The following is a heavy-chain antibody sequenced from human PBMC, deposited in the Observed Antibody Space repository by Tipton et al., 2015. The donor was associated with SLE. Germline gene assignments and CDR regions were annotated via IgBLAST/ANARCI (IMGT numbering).Heavy chain of an antibody. CDR3: ARSYGEGDLDY. CDR2: INHSGST. D-gene: IGHD4-17*01. Sequence: LRLSCAVYGGSFSGYYWSWIRQPPGKGLEWIGEINHSGSTNYNPSLKSRVTISVDTSKNQFSLKLSSVTAADTAVYYCARSYGEGDLDYWGQGTLVTVSS. J-gene: IGHJ4*02. CDR1: GGSFSGYY. V-gene: IGHV4-34*01.